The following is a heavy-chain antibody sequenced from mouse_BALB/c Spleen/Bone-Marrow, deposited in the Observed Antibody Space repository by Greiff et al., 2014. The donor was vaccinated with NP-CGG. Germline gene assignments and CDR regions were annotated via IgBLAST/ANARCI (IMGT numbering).Heavy chain of an antibody. D-gene: IGHD1-1*01. V-gene: IGHV14-3*02. CDR1: GFNIKDTH. CDR3: ASYVYGYYFDY. J-gene: IGHJ2*01. CDR2: IDPANVNT. Sequence: VQLQQSGAELVKPGASVKLSCTASGFNIKDTHLHWVKQRPEQGLEWIGRIDPANVNTKYDPKFQGKATITADTSSNTAYLQRSSLTSEDTAVYYCASYVYGYYFDYWGQGTTHTVAS.